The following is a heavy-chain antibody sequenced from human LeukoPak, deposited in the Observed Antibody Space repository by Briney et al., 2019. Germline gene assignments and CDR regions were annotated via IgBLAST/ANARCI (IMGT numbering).Heavy chain of an antibody. CDR1: GGSISGSSHY. Sequence: SETLSLTCTVSGGSISGSSHYWGWIRQPPGKGLEWIGSIYYGGITYYNPSLKSRVTISVDTSKNQFSLNLSSVTAADTAVYYCARSHGDYQYNGMDVWGQGTTVTVSS. D-gene: IGHD4-17*01. CDR3: ARSHGDYQYNGMDV. J-gene: IGHJ6*02. CDR2: IYYGGIT. V-gene: IGHV4-39*01.